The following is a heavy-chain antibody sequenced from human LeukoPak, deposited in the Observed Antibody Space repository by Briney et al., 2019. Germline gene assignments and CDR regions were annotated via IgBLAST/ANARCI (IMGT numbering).Heavy chain of an antibody. CDR1: GYTFTGYY. Sequence: GASVKVSCKASGYTFTGYYMHWVRQAPGQGLEWMGRINLNSGGTNYAQKFQGRVTMTRDTSISTAYMELSRLRSDDTAVYYCARFLTLGYYDSSGYDYWGQGTLVTVSS. D-gene: IGHD3-22*01. CDR2: INLNSGGT. J-gene: IGHJ4*02. CDR3: ARFLTLGYYDSSGYDY. V-gene: IGHV1-2*06.